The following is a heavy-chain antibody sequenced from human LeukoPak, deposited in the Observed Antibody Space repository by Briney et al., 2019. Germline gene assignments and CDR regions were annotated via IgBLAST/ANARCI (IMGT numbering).Heavy chain of an antibody. Sequence: GGSLRLSCAASGFTFSSYSMNWVRQAPGKGLEWVSYISSSSSTIYYADSVKGRFTISRDNAQKSLYLQMNSLRAEDTAVYYCARDFRAARNDAFDIWGQGTMVTVSS. J-gene: IGHJ3*02. V-gene: IGHV3-48*04. CDR1: GFTFSSYS. D-gene: IGHD6-6*01. CDR3: ARDFRAARNDAFDI. CDR2: ISSSSSTI.